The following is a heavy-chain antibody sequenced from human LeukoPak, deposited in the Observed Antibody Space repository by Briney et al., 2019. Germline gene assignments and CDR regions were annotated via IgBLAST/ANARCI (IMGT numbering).Heavy chain of an antibody. V-gene: IGHV3-23*01. CDR1: GFIFNKYA. J-gene: IGHJ3*02. CDR3: AKDRGYYDSSGEDAFDM. D-gene: IGHD3-22*01. CDR2: SSGYGGNT. Sequence: GGSLRLSCAASGFIFNKYAMSWVRQAPGKGLEWVSTSSGYGGNTYYADSVKGRFTISRDTPRSTLYLQMNSLRAENTAVYYCAKDRGYYDSSGEDAFDMWGQGTMVTVSS.